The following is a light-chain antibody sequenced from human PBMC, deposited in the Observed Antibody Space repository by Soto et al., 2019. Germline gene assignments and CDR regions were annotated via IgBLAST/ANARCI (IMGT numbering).Light chain of an antibody. V-gene: IGLV4-60*02. CDR3: ETWDINTHVV. J-gene: IGLJ2*01. CDR2: LEGSGSY. Sequence: QLVLTQSSSASASLGSSVKLTCTLSSGHSSDIIAWHQQQPGKAPRYLMKLEGSGSYNKGSGVPDRFSGSSSGADRYLTISNLQFEDDADYYCETWDINTHVVFGGGTKLTVL. CDR1: SGHSSDI.